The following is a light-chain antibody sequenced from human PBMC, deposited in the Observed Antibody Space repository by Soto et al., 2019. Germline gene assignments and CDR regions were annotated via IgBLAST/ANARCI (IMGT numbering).Light chain of an antibody. V-gene: IGKV3-11*01. J-gene: IGKJ1*01. CDR2: EAS. CDR1: QIVSSY. Sequence: EIVLTQSPPTLSLSPGERATLSCRTSQIVSSYLAWYQQKPGQAPRLLIYEASTRDTGIPARFSGSGSGTDFTLTISSLQPEDFATYYCQQSYSSPPTFGQGTKVDIK. CDR3: QQSYSSPPT.